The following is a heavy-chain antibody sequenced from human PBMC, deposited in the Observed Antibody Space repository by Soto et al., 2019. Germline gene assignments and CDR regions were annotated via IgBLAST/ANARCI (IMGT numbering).Heavy chain of an antibody. CDR2: INPSGGIT. J-gene: IGHJ6*03. V-gene: IGHV1-46*03. CDR3: TSGGYRGSYYYYYMDV. Sequence: QVQLVQSGAEVKKPGASVKVSCKASGYTFTSYYMHWVRQAPGQGLEWMGIINPSGGITSYAQKFQGRLTMTRDTSTSTVYIDLSSLISEDTAVYYCTSGGYRGSYYYYYMDVWGKGTTVTVSS. CDR1: GYTFTSYY. D-gene: IGHD1-26*01.